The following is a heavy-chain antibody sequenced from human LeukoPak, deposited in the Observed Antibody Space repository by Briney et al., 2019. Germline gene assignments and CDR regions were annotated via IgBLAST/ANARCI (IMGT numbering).Heavy chain of an antibody. D-gene: IGHD3-22*01. V-gene: IGHV4-59*01. J-gene: IGHJ4*02. CDR1: GGSISSYY. CDR2: IYYSGST. CDR3: ATITPPDDSSGYYSDY. Sequence: SETLSLTCTVSGGSISSYYWSWIRQPPGQGLEWIGYIYYSGSTNYNPSLKSRVTISVDTSKNQFSLKLSSVTAADTAVYYCATITPPDDSSGYYSDYWGQGTLVTVSS.